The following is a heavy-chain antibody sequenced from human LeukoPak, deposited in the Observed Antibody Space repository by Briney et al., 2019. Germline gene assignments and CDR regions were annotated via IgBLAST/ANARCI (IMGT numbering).Heavy chain of an antibody. J-gene: IGHJ4*02. CDR1: GGPMSNYY. CDR2: VYSSGHT. D-gene: IGHD7-27*01. CDR3: ARRTWGSDFDY. V-gene: IGHV4-4*07. Sequence: PSETLSLTCTVSGGPMSNYYWSWIRQSAGKGLEWIGQVYSSGHTNYNPSLKSRVTMSVDTSKNQFSLSLSSLTAADTAVYYCARRTWGSDFDYWGQGTPVTVSS.